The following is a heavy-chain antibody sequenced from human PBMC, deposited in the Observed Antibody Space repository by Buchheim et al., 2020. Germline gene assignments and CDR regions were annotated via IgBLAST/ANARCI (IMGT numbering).Heavy chain of an antibody. J-gene: IGHJ4*02. CDR1: GFSFSTYP. V-gene: IGHV3-23*01. CDR2: TSGSDGAT. CDR3: AKSIVVPAAYNGVFDH. D-gene: IGHD2-2*01. Sequence: EVQLLESGGGLVQPGGSLRLSCAASGFSFSTYPMAWARQAPGKGLEWVSATSGSDGATYYADSVKGRFTISRDNSKNTLSLQMNSLRAEDTAVYYCAKSIVVPAAYNGVFDHWGQGAL.